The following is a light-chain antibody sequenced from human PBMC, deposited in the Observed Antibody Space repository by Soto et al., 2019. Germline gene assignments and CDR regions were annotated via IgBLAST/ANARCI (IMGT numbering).Light chain of an antibody. CDR3: QQYNKWHSIT. CDR2: GAS. CDR1: QSISSK. V-gene: IGKV3D-15*01. J-gene: IGKJ5*01. Sequence: EVVMTQSPATLSVSPGERATLSCRASQSISSKLAWYQQKPGQAPRLLIYGASTRATDIPARFSGRGSGTEFTLTISSLQSEDSAVYYCQQYNKWHSITFGQGTRLEIK.